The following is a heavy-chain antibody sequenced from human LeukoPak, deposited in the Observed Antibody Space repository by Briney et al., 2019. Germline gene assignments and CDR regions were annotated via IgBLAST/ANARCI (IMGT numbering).Heavy chain of an antibody. V-gene: IGHV1-2*06. J-gene: IGHJ4*02. CDR1: GYTFTGYY. CDR3: ARDRGKVANDY. Sequence: AASVKVSCKASGYTFTGYYIHWMRRAPGQGLEWMGRINPDSGGPNYAHKFQGRVTMTRDTSISTAYMDLSRLTSDDTAVYFCARDRGKVANDYWGQGTLVIVSS. D-gene: IGHD3-10*01. CDR2: INPDSGGP.